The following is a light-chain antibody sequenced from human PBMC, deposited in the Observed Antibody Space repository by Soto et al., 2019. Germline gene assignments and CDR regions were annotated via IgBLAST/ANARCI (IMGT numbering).Light chain of an antibody. CDR1: QSVSSSY. CDR3: QQYGSSLYT. Sequence: EIVLTQSPGTLSLSPGERATLSCRASQSVSSSYLAWYQQKPGQAPRLLIYDASSMATGIPDRFSGSGYGTDFTLTISILEPEDFAVYYCQQYGSSLYTFGQGTKLEIK. CDR2: DAS. J-gene: IGKJ2*01. V-gene: IGKV3-20*01.